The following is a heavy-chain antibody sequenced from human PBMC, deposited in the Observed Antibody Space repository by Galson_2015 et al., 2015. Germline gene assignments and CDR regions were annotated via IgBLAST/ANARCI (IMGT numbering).Heavy chain of an antibody. J-gene: IGHJ6*02. Sequence: SLRLSCAASGFSVSSNYMSWVRQAPGKGLEWVSIIYSDGTTYYEDSVKGRFTISRDNSKNTLYLQMDSLRAEDTAVYYCGRAVESTGYYGLDVWGQGTTVTVSS. CDR1: GFSVSSNY. CDR3: GRAVESTGYYGLDV. D-gene: IGHD1-1*01. V-gene: IGHV3-53*01. CDR2: IYSDGTT.